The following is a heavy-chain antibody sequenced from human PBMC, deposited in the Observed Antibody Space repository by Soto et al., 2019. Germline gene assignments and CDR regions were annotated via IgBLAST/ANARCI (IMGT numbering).Heavy chain of an antibody. D-gene: IGHD6-19*01. CDR1: GFTFSTDR. CDR2: ISTSGATR. Sequence: EVQLVESGGGLVQPGGSLRLSCVASGFTFSTDRMNWVRQAPGKGLEWVAHISTSGATRYYADSVKGRFTIPRDNAKTSLYLQMDSLRNEDTAVYYCARFFGSGFDSWGQGTLVTVSS. V-gene: IGHV3-48*02. J-gene: IGHJ4*02. CDR3: ARFFGSGFDS.